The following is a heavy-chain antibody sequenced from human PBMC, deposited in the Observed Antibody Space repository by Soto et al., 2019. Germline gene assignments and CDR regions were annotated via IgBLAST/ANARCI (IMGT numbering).Heavy chain of an antibody. CDR1: GFTFSSYA. D-gene: IGHD4-4*01. Sequence: QVQPVESGGGVVQPGRSLRLSCAASGFTFSSYAMHWVRQAPGKGLEWVAVISYDGSNKYYTDSVKGRFTISRDNSKNTLYLQMNSLRAEDTAVYYCARPLWRDDYNWGYFDLWGRGPLVTVSS. V-gene: IGHV3-30-3*01. J-gene: IGHJ2*01. CDR3: ARPLWRDDYNWGYFDL. CDR2: ISYDGSNK.